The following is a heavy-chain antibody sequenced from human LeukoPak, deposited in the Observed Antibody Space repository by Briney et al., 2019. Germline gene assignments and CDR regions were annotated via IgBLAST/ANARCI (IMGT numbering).Heavy chain of an antibody. CDR3: AREVYSSGSSSFDY. Sequence: SGGSLRLSCAASGFTIDDYAMHWVRYAPGKGLEWVSLISGDGGSTYYADSVKGRFTISRDNAKNTLYLQMNSLRAEDTAVYYCAREVYSSGSSSFDYWGQGTLVTVSS. V-gene: IGHV3-43*02. D-gene: IGHD6-19*01. J-gene: IGHJ4*02. CDR1: GFTIDDYA. CDR2: ISGDGGST.